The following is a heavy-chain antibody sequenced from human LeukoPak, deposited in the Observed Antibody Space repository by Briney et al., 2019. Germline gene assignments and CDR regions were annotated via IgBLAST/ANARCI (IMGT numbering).Heavy chain of an antibody. CDR3: ARVRDLVQF. CDR2: IYHSGST. CDR1: GYSSSSGYY. V-gene: IGHV4-38-2*02. J-gene: IGHJ4*02. Sequence: PSETLSLTCTVSGYSSSSGYYWGWIRQPPGKGLEWIGSIYHSGSTYYNPSHKSRVTISVDTSKNQFSLKLSSVTAADTAVYYCARVRDLVQFWGQGTLVTVSS. D-gene: IGHD3-16*02.